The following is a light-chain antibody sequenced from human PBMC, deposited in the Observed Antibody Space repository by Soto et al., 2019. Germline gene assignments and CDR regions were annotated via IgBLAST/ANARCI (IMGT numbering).Light chain of an antibody. V-gene: IGKV3D-15*01. J-gene: IGKJ5*01. Sequence: EIVMTQSPSTLSVSPGEIATLSCRASQSVSSNLAWYQQKPGQAPRLLIYGTSIRATGIPDRFSGSGSETDFTLTVNRLEPEDFAVYYCQQYESSPITFGQGPRLEIK. CDR3: QQYESSPIT. CDR2: GTS. CDR1: QSVSSN.